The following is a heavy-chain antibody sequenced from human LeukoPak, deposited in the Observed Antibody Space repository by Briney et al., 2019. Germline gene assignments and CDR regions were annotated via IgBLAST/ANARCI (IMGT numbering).Heavy chain of an antibody. CDR3: AVSLTTGGYYGMDV. D-gene: IGHD1-1*01. CDR2: FDPEDGET. CDR1: GYTLTELS. V-gene: IGHV1-24*01. J-gene: IGHJ6*02. Sequence: ASVKVSCKFSGYTLTELSLHWVRQAPGKGLEWMGRFDPEDGETIYARKFQGRVTMTEDTSTDTAYMELSSLRSEDTAVYFCAVSLTTGGYYGMDVWGQGTTVAVSS.